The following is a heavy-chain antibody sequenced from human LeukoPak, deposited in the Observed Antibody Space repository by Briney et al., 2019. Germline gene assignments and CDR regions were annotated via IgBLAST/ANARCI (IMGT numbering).Heavy chain of an antibody. CDR2: IYYSGST. V-gene: IGHV4-39*01. Sequence: PGGSLRLSCAASGFTFSSYEMNWVRQPPGKGLEWIGSIYYSGSTYYNPSLKSRVTISVDTSKNQFSLKLSSVTAADTAVYYCARHADGVTIFDYWGQGTLVTVSS. CDR3: ARHADGVTIFDY. J-gene: IGHJ4*02. D-gene: IGHD4-17*01. CDR1: GFTFSSYE.